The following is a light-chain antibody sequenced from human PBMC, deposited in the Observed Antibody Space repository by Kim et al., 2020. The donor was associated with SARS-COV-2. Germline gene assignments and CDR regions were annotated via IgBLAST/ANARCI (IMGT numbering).Light chain of an antibody. CDR2: YDS. Sequence: SYELTQPPSVSVAPGKTARITCGGNNIGSKSVHWYQQKPGQAPVLVIYYDSDRPSGIPERVSGSNSGNTATLTISRVEAWDEADYYCQVWDSSSDHVVFGGGTQLTVL. J-gene: IGLJ2*01. CDR1: NIGSKS. V-gene: IGLV3-21*04. CDR3: QVWDSSSDHVV.